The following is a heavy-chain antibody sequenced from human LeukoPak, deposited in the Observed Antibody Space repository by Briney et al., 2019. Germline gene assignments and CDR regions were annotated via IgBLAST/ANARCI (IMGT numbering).Heavy chain of an antibody. Sequence: GGSQRLSCAASGFTFSSYSMNRVRQAPGKGLEWISYISSSSTTIYYADSVKGRFTISRDNAKNSLYLQMNSLRAEDTAVYYCARGAAVAARYAMDVWGQGTTVTVSS. CDR3: ARGAAVAARYAMDV. CDR2: ISSSSTTI. CDR1: GFTFSSYS. D-gene: IGHD6-19*01. V-gene: IGHV3-48*01. J-gene: IGHJ6*02.